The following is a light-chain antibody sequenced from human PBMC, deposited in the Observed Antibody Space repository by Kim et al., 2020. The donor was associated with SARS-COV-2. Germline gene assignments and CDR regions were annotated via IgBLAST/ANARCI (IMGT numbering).Light chain of an antibody. V-gene: IGKV1-39*01. CDR2: SAY. Sequence: DIQMTQSPSSLSASVRDRVSITCRASPNISNCLNWYQQKPGKAPNLLMSSAYTLQSDPPSRFVASGSGTTFTLTITGLQPDDFATYYSQQCFSLPHRFGHGTKREI. J-gene: IGKJ2*01. CDR3: QQCFSLPHR. CDR1: PNISNC.